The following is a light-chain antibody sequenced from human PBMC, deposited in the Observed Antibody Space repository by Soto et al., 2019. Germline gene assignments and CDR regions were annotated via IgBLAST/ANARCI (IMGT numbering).Light chain of an antibody. CDR1: RTVLSTADNQNF. J-gene: IGKJ2*01. CDR3: HQYYGSPYS. V-gene: IGKV4-1*01. CDR2: DAS. Sequence: DIAMTQSPDSLVVSLGERDTINCKSGRTVLSTADNQNFLAWYQQRPGQPPKLLIYDASTRAPGVPDRFIGSGSATEFTLTVAGLQPEDVAVYYCHQYYGSPYSFGQGTRLEI.